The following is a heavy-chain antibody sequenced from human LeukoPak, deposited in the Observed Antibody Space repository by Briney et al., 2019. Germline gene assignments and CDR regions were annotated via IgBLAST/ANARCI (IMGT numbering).Heavy chain of an antibody. CDR3: PRVTIGSGYVDY. CDR2: IYYSGST. D-gene: IGHD3-22*01. Sequence: SETLSLTCTVSGGSISSYYWSWIRQPPGKGLEWIGYIYYSGSTNYNPSLKSRVTISVDTSKNQFSLKLSSVTAADTAVYYCPRVTIGSGYVDYWGQGTLVTVSS. CDR1: GGSISSYY. V-gene: IGHV4-59*01. J-gene: IGHJ4*02.